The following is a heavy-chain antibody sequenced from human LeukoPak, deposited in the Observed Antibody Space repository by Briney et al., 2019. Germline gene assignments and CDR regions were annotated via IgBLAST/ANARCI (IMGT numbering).Heavy chain of an antibody. D-gene: IGHD5-18*01. Sequence: PGGSLRLSCAASGFTFSSYGMHWVRQAPGKGLEWVSVISYDGSNKYYADSVKGRFTISRDNSKNTLYLQMNSLRAEDTAVYYCASPARWIQLWYSFDYWGQGTLVTVSP. CDR3: ASPARWIQLWYSFDY. V-gene: IGHV3-30*03. J-gene: IGHJ4*02. CDR2: ISYDGSNK. CDR1: GFTFSSYG.